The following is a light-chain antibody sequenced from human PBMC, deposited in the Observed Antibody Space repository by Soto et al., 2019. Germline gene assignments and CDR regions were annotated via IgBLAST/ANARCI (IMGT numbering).Light chain of an antibody. Sequence: DTQLTQSPSTLSASVGDRVTITCRASQSIGTWLAWYQHRPGKAPSLLIYDASTLRSGVPSRFSGSGSGTEFTLTISSLQADDFATYYCQQSDTYPLTFGRGTRLEIK. V-gene: IGKV1-5*01. CDR1: QSIGTW. CDR2: DAS. CDR3: QQSDTYPLT. J-gene: IGKJ5*01.